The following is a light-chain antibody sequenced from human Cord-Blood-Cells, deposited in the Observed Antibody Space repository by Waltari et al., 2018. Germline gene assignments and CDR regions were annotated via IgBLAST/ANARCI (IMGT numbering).Light chain of an antibody. J-gene: IGKJ4*01. CDR3: QQYGSSPPLT. CDR2: GAS. V-gene: IGKV3-20*01. CDR1: QSVSNSY. Sequence: EIELTQPPGTLSLSPGERAPLSCRASQSVSNSYLAWYPQKPGQGPRLLIYGASSRATGIPDRFSGSGSGTDFTLTISRLEPEDFAVYYCQQYGSSPPLTFGGGTKVEIK.